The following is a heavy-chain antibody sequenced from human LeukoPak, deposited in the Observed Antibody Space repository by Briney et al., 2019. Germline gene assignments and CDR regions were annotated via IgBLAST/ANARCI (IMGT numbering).Heavy chain of an antibody. CDR1: GFTFSRYW. CDR3: ASGSREW. J-gene: IGHJ4*02. V-gene: IGHV3-7*01. Sequence: GGSLRLSCAATGFTFSRYWMSWVRQAPGKGLEWLANIKEDGSEKYYVDSVKGRFTISRDNAKNSLYLQMNSLRAEDTSVYYCASGSREWWGQGTLVTVSS. D-gene: IGHD3-10*01. CDR2: IKEDGSEK.